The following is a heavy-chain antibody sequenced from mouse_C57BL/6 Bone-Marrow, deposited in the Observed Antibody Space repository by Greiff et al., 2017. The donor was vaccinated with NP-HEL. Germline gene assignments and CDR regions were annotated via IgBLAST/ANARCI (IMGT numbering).Heavy chain of an antibody. CDR3: ARSTYYGNYGGTCYAMDY. J-gene: IGHJ4*01. D-gene: IGHD2-10*01. Sequence: VQLQQPGAELVMPGASVKLSCKASGYTFTSYWMHWVKQRPGQGLEWIGEIDPSDSYTNYNQKFKGKSTLTVDKSSSTAYMQLSSLTSEDSAVYYCARSTYYGNYGGTCYAMDYWGQGTSVTVSS. V-gene: IGHV1-69*01. CDR2: IDPSDSYT. CDR1: GYTFTSYW.